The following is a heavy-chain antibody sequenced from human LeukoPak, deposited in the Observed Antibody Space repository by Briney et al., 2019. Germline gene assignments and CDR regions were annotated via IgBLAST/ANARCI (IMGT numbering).Heavy chain of an antibody. Sequence: PGGSLRLSCAASGSTFSSYAMHWDRQAPGKGLEWVAVISYDGSNKYYADSVKGRFTISRDNSKNTLYLQMNSLRAEDTAVYYCAREGYSSGHFDYWGQGTLVTVSS. CDR1: GSTFSSYA. V-gene: IGHV3-30-3*01. CDR2: ISYDGSNK. J-gene: IGHJ4*02. D-gene: IGHD6-19*01. CDR3: AREGYSSGHFDY.